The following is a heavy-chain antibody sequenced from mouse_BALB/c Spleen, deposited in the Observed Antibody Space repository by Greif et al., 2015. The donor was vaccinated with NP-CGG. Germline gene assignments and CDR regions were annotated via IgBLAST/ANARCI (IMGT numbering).Heavy chain of an antibody. Sequence: VKLRESGAELAKPGASVKMSCKASGYTFTSYWMHWVKQRPGQGLEWIGYINPSTGYTEYNQKFKDKATLTADKSSSTAYMQLSSLTSEDSAVYYCARDDSADFDVWGAGTTVTVSS. CDR3: ARDDSADFDV. CDR1: GYTFTSYW. D-gene: IGHD2-4*01. CDR2: INPSTGYT. J-gene: IGHJ1*01. V-gene: IGHV1-7*01.